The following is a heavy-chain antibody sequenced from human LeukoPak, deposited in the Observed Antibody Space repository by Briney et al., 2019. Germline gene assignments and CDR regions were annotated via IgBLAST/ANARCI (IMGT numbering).Heavy chain of an antibody. J-gene: IGHJ6*03. V-gene: IGHV1-8*01. CDR3: ARYGPLYYYYYYMDV. Sequence: ASVKVSCKASGYTFTSYDINWVRQATGQGLEGMGWLNPNSGNTGYAQKFQGRVTMTRNTSISTAYMELSSLRSEDTAVYYCARYGPLYYYYYYMDVWGKGTTLTVSS. CDR2: LNPNSGNT. CDR1: GYTFTSYD. D-gene: IGHD3-10*01.